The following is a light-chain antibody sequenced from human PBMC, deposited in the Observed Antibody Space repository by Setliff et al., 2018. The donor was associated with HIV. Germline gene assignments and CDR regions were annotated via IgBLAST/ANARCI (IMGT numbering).Light chain of an antibody. CDR3: SSYAITNTLH. Sequence: QSALTQPASVSGSPGQSITISCTGTSSDVGGYNYVSWYQQHPGKAPKLMIYEVSNRPSGVSNRFSGSKSGNTASLTISGLQAEDEGDYYCSSYAITNTLHFGTGTKVTVL. V-gene: IGLV2-14*01. CDR2: EVS. J-gene: IGLJ1*01. CDR1: SSDVGGYNY.